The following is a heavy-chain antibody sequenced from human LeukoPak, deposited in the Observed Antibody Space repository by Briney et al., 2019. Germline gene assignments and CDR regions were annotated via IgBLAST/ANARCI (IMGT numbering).Heavy chain of an antibody. Sequence: ASVKVSCKASGYTFTGYYMHWVRQAPGQGLEWMGWINPNSGGTNYAQKFQGRVTMTRDTSISTAYMGLSRLRSDDTAVYYCALYCSSTSCPYYFDYWGQGTLVTVSS. CDR3: ALYCSSTSCPYYFDY. D-gene: IGHD2-2*01. CDR1: GYTFTGYY. CDR2: INPNSGGT. J-gene: IGHJ4*02. V-gene: IGHV1-2*02.